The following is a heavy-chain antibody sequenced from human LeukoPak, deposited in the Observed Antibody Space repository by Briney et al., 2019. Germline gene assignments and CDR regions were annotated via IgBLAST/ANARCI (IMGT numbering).Heavy chain of an antibody. CDR3: ARQVWDYYGSGSYRRAFYYYGMDV. J-gene: IGHJ6*02. CDR2: IYYTGST. Sequence: SETLSLTCTVSGGSISSYYWSWIRQPPGKGLEWIGYIYYTGSTNYNPSLKSRVTISVDTSKNQFSLKLSSVTAADTAVYYCARQVWDYYGSGSYRRAFYYYGMDVWGQGTTVTVSS. D-gene: IGHD3-10*01. CDR1: GGSISSYY. V-gene: IGHV4-59*08.